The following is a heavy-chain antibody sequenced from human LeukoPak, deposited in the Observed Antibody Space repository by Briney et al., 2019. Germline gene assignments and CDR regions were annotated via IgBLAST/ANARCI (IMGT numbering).Heavy chain of an antibody. Sequence: SVKVSCKASGGTFSSYAISWVRQAPGQGLEWMGGITPIFGTANYAQKFQGRVTITADESTSTAYMDLSSLRSEDTAVYYCAISLHYYDSSGPLHYWGQGTLVTVSS. CDR3: AISLHYYDSSGPLHY. D-gene: IGHD3-22*01. CDR1: GGTFSSYA. J-gene: IGHJ4*02. V-gene: IGHV1-69*01. CDR2: ITPIFGTA.